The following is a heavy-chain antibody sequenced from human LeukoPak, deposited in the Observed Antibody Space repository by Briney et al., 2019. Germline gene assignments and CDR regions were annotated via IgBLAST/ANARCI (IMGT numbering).Heavy chain of an antibody. V-gene: IGHV3-30*18. J-gene: IGHJ4*02. Sequence: PGGSLRLSCTASGFSFSNYGMHWVRQAPGKGLEWVALISYDGSSEYFADSVKGRFTISRDNSKNTLYLQMSSLRAEDTAVYYCAKVNWNDGVGYFDYWGQGTLVTVSS. CDR2: ISYDGSSE. D-gene: IGHD1-20*01. CDR1: GFSFSNYG. CDR3: AKVNWNDGVGYFDY.